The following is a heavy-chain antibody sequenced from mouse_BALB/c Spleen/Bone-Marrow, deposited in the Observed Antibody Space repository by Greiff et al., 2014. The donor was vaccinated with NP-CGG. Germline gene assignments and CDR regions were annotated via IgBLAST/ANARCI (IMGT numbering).Heavy chain of an antibody. CDR3: ARVYYGNLDY. D-gene: IGHD2-1*01. CDR2: IHPGDGDT. Sequence: QVQLKESGAELVRPGSSVKISCKASGYTFSNFWMNWVKQRPGQGLEWIGKIHPGDGDTNNNGKFKGKATLTIDKSSSTAYMQLSGLSSEDSAVYFCARVYYGNLDYWGQGTTLTVSS. J-gene: IGHJ2*01. V-gene: IGHV1-80*01. CDR1: GYTFSNFW.